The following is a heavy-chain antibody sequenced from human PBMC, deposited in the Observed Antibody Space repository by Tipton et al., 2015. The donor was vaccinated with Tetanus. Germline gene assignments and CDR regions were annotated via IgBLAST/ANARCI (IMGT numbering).Heavy chain of an antibody. Sequence: LRLSCTVSGGSINPYYWSWIRQPPGKGLEWIGSIYYSGSTYYNPSLKSRVTISVDTSKNQFSLKLSSVTAADTAVYYCARHGGRLAYYYYGMDVWGQGTTVTVSS. V-gene: IGHV4-59*05. J-gene: IGHJ6*02. CDR2: IYYSGST. D-gene: IGHD3-16*01. CDR3: ARHGGRLAYYYYGMDV. CDR1: GGSINPYY.